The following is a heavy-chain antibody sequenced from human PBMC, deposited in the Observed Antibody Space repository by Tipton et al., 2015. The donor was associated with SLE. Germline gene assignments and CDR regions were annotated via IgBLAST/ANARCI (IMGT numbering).Heavy chain of an antibody. D-gene: IGHD3-10*02. Sequence: SLRLSCAASGITFSSYSMNWVRQAPGKGLEWVSSISSSSSYIYYADSVKGRFTISRDNAKNSLYLQMNSLRAEDTAVYYCARDPMSGVAYWGQGTLVTVSS. V-gene: IGHV3-21*03. CDR2: ISSSSSYI. CDR1: GITFSSYS. J-gene: IGHJ4*02. CDR3: ARDPMSGVAY.